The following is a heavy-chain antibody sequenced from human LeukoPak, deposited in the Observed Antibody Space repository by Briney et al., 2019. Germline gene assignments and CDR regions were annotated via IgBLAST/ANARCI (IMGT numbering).Heavy chain of an antibody. V-gene: IGHV1-69*13. CDR2: IIPIFGTA. Sequence: ASVKVSCKASGGTFSSYAISWVRQAPGQGLEWMGGIIPIFGTANYAQKFQGRVTITADESTSTAYMELSSLRSEDTAVYYCARDSYSTDAFDIWGQGTMVTVSS. CDR3: ARDSYSTDAFDI. J-gene: IGHJ3*02. CDR1: GGTFSSYA. D-gene: IGHD4-11*01.